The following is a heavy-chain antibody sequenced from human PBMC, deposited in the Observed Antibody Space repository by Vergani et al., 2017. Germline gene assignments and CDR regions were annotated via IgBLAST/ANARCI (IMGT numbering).Heavy chain of an antibody. CDR2: IRSDGTKR. CDR1: GFTFRIYG. V-gene: IGHV3-30*02. CDR3: TKAGQYDSDNFHDS. D-gene: IGHD3-22*01. Sequence: QVQLVESGGGVVQPGGSLRLSCIASGFTFRIYGMHWVRQAPGKGLEWVAFIRSDGTKRFYGDSVKGRFTISRDNSQTTVFLQMNSLRADDSAVYYCTKAGQYDSDNFHDSWGQGALVTVAS. J-gene: IGHJ1*01.